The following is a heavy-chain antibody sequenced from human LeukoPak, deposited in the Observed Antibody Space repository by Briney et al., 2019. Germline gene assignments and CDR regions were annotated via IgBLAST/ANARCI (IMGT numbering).Heavy chain of an antibody. CDR2: INPNSGGT. D-gene: IGHD6-19*01. CDR3: ARFSSGWYGGDYCYMDV. V-gene: IGHV1-2*06. CDR1: GYTFTGYY. Sequence: ASVKVSCKASGYTFTGYYMHWVRQAPGQGLEWMGRINPNSGGTNYAQKFQGRVTMTRDTSISTAYMELSRLRSDDTAVYYCARFSSGWYGGDYCYMDVWGKGTTVTVSS. J-gene: IGHJ6*03.